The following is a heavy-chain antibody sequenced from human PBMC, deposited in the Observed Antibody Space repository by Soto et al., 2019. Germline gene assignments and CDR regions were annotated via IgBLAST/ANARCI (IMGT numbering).Heavy chain of an antibody. J-gene: IGHJ5*02. CDR2: IGVDNGNT. CDR3: ARRWGYCSGGSCYKRSDNWFDP. V-gene: IGHV1-58*01. CDR1: GFTFTSSA. D-gene: IGHD2-15*01. Sequence: ASVKVSCKASGFTFTSSAVQWVRQARGQRLEWIGWIGVDNGNTNYAQKFQGRVTMTTDTSTSTAYMELRSLRSDDTAVYYCARRWGYCSGGSCYKRSDNWFDPWGQGTLVTVSS.